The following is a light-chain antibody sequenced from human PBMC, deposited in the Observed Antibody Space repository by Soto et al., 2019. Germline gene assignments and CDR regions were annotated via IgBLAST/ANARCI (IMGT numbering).Light chain of an antibody. Sequence: DIVMTQSPLSLPVTPGEPASISCRSSQSLLHSDGYNYLDWYLQKPGQSPHLLIQWGSVRASGVPDRFSGSGSGTDFTLKISRVEAEDVGVYYCLQVLQIPVTFGPGTKVEI. J-gene: IGKJ3*01. V-gene: IGKV2-28*01. CDR2: WGS. CDR1: QSLLHSDGYNY. CDR3: LQVLQIPVT.